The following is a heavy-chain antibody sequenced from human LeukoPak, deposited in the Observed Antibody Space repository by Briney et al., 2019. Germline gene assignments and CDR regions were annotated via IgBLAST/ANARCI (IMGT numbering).Heavy chain of an antibody. D-gene: IGHD5-18*01. CDR1: GFTFSSYW. Sequence: GGSLRLSCAASGFTFSSYWMHWVRQAPGKGLVWVSRINSDGSSTSYADSVKGRFTISRDNAKNTLYLQMNSLRAEDTAVYYCARGRRYGYGHLDYWGQGTLVTVSS. CDR3: ARGRRYGYGHLDY. CDR2: INSDGSST. J-gene: IGHJ4*02. V-gene: IGHV3-74*01.